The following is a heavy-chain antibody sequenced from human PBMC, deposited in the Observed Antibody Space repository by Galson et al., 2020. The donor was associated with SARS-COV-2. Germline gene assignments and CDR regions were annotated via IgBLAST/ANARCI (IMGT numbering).Heavy chain of an antibody. J-gene: IGHJ6*02. CDR1: GFTFSSYD. CDR2: ISYNGNNK. Sequence: GESLKISCAASGFTFSSYDMHWVRQAPGKGLDWVSVISYNGNNKYYSDSVKGRFTISRDNSKNTLYLQMNSLRPEDTAVYYCAKSIRGSGAYTLTAFYSYYGMDVWGQGTTVTVSS. CDR3: AKSIRGSGAYTLTAFYSYYGMDV. D-gene: IGHD3-16*01. V-gene: IGHV3-30*18.